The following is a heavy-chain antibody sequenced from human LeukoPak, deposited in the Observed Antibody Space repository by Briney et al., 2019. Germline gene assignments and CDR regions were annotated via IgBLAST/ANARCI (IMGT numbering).Heavy chain of an antibody. V-gene: IGHV1-2*02. CDR2: INPNSGGT. J-gene: IGHJ4*02. CDR1: GYTFTGYS. Sequence: GASVKVSCKASGYTFTGYSTHWVRQAPGQGLEWMGWINPNSGGTNYAQKFQGRVTMTRDTSISTAYMELTRLTSDDTAVYYCARVRGSYCADFWGQGTLVTVSS. D-gene: IGHD3-16*01. CDR3: ARVRGSYCADF.